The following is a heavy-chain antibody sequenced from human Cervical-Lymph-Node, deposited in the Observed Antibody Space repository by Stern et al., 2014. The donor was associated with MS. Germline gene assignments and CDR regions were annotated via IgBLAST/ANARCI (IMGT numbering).Heavy chain of an antibody. J-gene: IGHJ4*02. D-gene: IGHD1-26*01. V-gene: IGHV3-15*01. Sequence: EVQLVESGGGLVKPGGSLRLSCAASGFSFSNACMTWVRQATGKGSEWHGRIISNTDGGNTDYATPVKGRFTISRDDPQNTLYLQMNSLKTEDTGMYYCHYRGKYWGQGTLVTVSS. CDR2: IISNTDGGNT. CDR3: HYRGKY. CDR1: GFSFSNAC.